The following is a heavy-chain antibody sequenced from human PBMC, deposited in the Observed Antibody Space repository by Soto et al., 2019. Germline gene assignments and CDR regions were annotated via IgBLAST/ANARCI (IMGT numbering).Heavy chain of an antibody. D-gene: IGHD3-10*02. Sequence: PGGSVRLSCTVSGFTIGDYSMSWFRQAPGKGLEWVGFIRGKPFGGTTEYAASVKGRFSIARDDFRNIAYLQMNSLKIEDTGTYYCVRDEYGRGIRKVQSDPWGQGTRVNVSS. CDR3: VRDEYGRGIRKVQSDP. J-gene: IGHJ5*02. CDR1: GFTIGDYS. V-gene: IGHV3-49*03. CDR2: IRGKPFGGTT.